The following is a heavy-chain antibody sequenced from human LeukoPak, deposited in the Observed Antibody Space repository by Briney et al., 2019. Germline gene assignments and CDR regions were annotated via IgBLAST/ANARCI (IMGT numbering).Heavy chain of an antibody. V-gene: IGHV3-74*01. CDR1: GFSFSSTW. CDR2: INSDGST. J-gene: IGHJ4*02. CDR3: ARANGDYHYFDY. Sequence: GGSLRLSCAASGFSFSSTWMHWVRQAPGKGLVWVSRINSDGSTIYADSVKGRFTISRDNAKNTLYLQMNSLRAEGTAVYYCARANGDYHYFDYWGQGTLVTVSS. D-gene: IGHD4-17*01.